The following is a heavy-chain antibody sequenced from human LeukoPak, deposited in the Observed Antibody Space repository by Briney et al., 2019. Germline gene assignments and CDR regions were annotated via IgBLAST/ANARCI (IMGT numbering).Heavy chain of an antibody. CDR1: GYTFTSYG. CDR3: ARGTGSGRPYYYGMDV. Sequence: ASVKVSCKASGYTFTSYGISWVRQAPGQGLEWMGWISAYNGNTNYAQKLQGRVTMTTDTSTSTAYMELRSLRSDDTAVYYCARGTGSGRPYYYGMDVWGQGTTVTVSS. D-gene: IGHD3-10*01. J-gene: IGHJ6*02. V-gene: IGHV1-18*01. CDR2: ISAYNGNT.